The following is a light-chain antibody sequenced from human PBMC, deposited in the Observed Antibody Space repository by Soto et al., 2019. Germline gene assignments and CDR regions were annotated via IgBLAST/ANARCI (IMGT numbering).Light chain of an antibody. Sequence: QSALTQPPSVSGSPGQSVTISCTGTSSDVGSYNRVSWFQQPPGTAPKLIIYEVINRPSGVPDRFSGSKSGNTASLTISGLQAADEADYYCSSYTSSNTLVFGGGTQLTV. V-gene: IGLV2-18*02. CDR1: SSDVGSYNR. CDR3: SSYTSSNTLV. CDR2: EVI. J-gene: IGLJ2*01.